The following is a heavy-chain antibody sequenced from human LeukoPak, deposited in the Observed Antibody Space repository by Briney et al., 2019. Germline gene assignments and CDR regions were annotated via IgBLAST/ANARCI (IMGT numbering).Heavy chain of an antibody. J-gene: IGHJ4*02. Sequence: GGSLRLSCAASGFTFSSYGMHWVRQAPGKGLEWVAFIRYDGSNKYYADSVKGRFTISRDNSRNTLYLQMNSLRAEDTAVYYCAKDSGGYDSSGYYSNFDYWGQGTLVTVSS. CDR1: GFTFSSYG. CDR2: IRYDGSNK. CDR3: AKDSGGYDSSGYYSNFDY. D-gene: IGHD3-22*01. V-gene: IGHV3-30*02.